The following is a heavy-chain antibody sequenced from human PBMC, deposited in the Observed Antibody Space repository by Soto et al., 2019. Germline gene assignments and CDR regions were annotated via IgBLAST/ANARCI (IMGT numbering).Heavy chain of an antibody. CDR1: GYTFTGYY. V-gene: IGHV1-2*04. Sequence: QVQLVQSGAEVKKPGASVKVSCKASGYTFTGYYMHWVRQAPGQGLEWMGWINPNSGGTNYAQKFQGWVTMTRDTSSSTAYIELSRRRSDDTAVYYCARDHVVVPAASTARIQGRDYYYGMDVWGQGTTVTVSS. D-gene: IGHD2-2*01. CDR2: INPNSGGT. J-gene: IGHJ6*02. CDR3: ARDHVVVPAASTARIQGRDYYYGMDV.